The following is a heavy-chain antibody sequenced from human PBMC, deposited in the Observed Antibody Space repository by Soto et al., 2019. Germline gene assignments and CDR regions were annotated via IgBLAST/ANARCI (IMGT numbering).Heavy chain of an antibody. CDR1: GYPFTGYY. D-gene: IGHD2-15*01. V-gene: IGHV1-2*02. J-gene: IGHJ6*01. Sequence: GSVKVSFKASGYPFTGYYMHLVRQAPGQGLGWMGWINPNSGGTNYAQKFQVRVTMTRDTSISTAYMELSRLRSDDTAVYYCARDHCSGGSCYSGYYGMDVWGQGTTVTVSS. CDR2: INPNSGGT. CDR3: ARDHCSGGSCYSGYYGMDV.